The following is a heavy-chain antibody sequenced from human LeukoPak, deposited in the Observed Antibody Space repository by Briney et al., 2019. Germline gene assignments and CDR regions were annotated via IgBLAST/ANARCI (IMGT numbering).Heavy chain of an antibody. CDR3: ASEGGYKGPFDY. CDR2: INWDGSGT. CDR1: GFVFDDYS. Sequence: GGSLRLSCAASGFVFDDYSMHWVRQTPGKGLEWISAINWDGSGTYYAESLKGRFTTSRDNGDSTLYLQMNNLRPDDTALYYCASEGGYKGPFDYWGRGTLVTVSS. D-gene: IGHD3-22*01. V-gene: IGHV3-43*01. J-gene: IGHJ4*02.